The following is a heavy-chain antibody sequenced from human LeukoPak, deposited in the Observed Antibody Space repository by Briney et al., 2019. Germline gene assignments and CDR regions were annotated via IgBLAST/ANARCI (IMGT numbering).Heavy chain of an antibody. V-gene: IGHV3-23*01. CDR1: GFTFSSYA. CDR3: AKASPGGTRYGMDV. J-gene: IGHJ6*02. D-gene: IGHD1-1*01. CDR2: ISSAGGNT. Sequence: GGSLRLSCAASGFTFSSYAMTWVRQAPGKGLEWVSGISSAGGNTYYADSVKGRFTISRDNSKNTLYLQLNSLRAEDTAIYYCAKASPGGTRYGMDVWGQGTTVTVSS.